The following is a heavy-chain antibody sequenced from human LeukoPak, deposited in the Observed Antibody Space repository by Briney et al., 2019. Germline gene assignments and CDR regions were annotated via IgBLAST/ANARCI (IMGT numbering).Heavy chain of an antibody. Sequence: SQTLSLTCTVSGGSISSGSYYWSWIRQPAGKGLEWIGRIYTSGSTNYNPSLKSRVTISVDPSKTQFSLKLSSVTAADTAVYYCARVVPDFGDYYYYMDVWGKGTTVTVSS. CDR1: GGSISSGSYY. J-gene: IGHJ6*03. CDR3: ARVVPDFGDYYYYMDV. D-gene: IGHD3-16*01. V-gene: IGHV4-61*02. CDR2: IYTSGST.